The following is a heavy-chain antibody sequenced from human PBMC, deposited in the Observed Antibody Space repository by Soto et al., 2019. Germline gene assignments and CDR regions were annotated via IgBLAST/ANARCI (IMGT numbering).Heavy chain of an antibody. CDR2: ISSSGDTI. Sequence: LRLSCSTSGFTFSNFEFNWVRQAPGKGLEWVSYISSSGDTIYYADSVKGRFTISRDSAKSSLYLQMHSLRVEDTAVYYCAKDAHLPSGTLAYWGQGTLVTVSS. D-gene: IGHD1-7*01. V-gene: IGHV3-48*03. CDR3: AKDAHLPSGTLAY. J-gene: IGHJ4*02. CDR1: GFTFSNFE.